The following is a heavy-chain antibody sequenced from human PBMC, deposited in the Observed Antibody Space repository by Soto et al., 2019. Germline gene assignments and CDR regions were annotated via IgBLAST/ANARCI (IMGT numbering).Heavy chain of an antibody. J-gene: IGHJ4*02. V-gene: IGHV4-59*01. Sequence: ASEALSLTSTVSGGSISSYYWSWIRQPPGEGLEWIGYIYYSGSTNYNPSLKSRVTISVDTSKNQFSLKLSPVTAADTAVYYCATKPSGSAWFYFDYWGQGTLVTVSS. CDR1: GGSISSYY. CDR3: ATKPSGSAWFYFDY. CDR2: IYYSGST. D-gene: IGHD1-26*01.